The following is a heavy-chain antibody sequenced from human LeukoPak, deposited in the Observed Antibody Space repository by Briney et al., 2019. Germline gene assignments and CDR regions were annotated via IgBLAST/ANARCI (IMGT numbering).Heavy chain of an antibody. CDR3: ARDTRTFDY. CDR2: ISNDGSRK. CDR1: GFTFSRHG. Sequence: GRSLRLSCAPSGFTFSRHGMHWVRQAPGKGLEWVAIISNDGSRKYYAHSVEGRFTISRDNAKNSLFLQMNSLRAEDTAVYYCARDTRTFDYWGQGTLVTVSS. V-gene: IGHV3-30*03. J-gene: IGHJ4*02. D-gene: IGHD1-26*01.